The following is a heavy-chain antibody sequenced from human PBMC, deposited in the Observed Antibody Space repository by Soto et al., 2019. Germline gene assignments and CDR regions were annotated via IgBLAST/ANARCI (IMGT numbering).Heavy chain of an antibody. CDR1: GYSFAGYW. Sequence: GHSLKISCKGSGYSFAGYWITWVRQKPGKGLEWMGRIDPSDSQTYYSPSFRGHVTISVTKSITTVFLQWSSLRASDTAMYYCARQIYDSDTGPNFQYYFDSWGQGTPVTVSS. D-gene: IGHD3-22*01. CDR3: ARQIYDSDTGPNFQYYFDS. V-gene: IGHV5-10-1*01. CDR2: IDPSDSQT. J-gene: IGHJ4*02.